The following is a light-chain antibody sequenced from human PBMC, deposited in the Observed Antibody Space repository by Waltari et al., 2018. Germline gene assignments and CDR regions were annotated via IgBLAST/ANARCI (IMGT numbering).Light chain of an antibody. J-gene: IGKJ1*01. Sequence: DIQMTQSPSTLSSSVGDRVTITCRASQSISSWLAWYQQKPGKAPKLPIYDVSSLESGVPSRFSGSGSGTEFTLTISSLQPDDFATYYCHQYNSYPWTFGQGTKVEIK. CDR3: HQYNSYPWT. CDR1: QSISSW. CDR2: DVS. V-gene: IGKV1-5*01.